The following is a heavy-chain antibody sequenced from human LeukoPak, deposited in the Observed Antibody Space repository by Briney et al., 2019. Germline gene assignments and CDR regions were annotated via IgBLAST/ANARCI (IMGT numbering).Heavy chain of an antibody. Sequence: TSVKVSCKASGYTFTSYYMHWVRQAPEQGLEWMGIINPSGGSTSYAQKFQGRVTMTRGTSTSTVYIELSSLRSEDTAVYYCARAGSYYYYMDVWGKGTTVTVSS. CDR1: GYTFTSYY. V-gene: IGHV1-46*01. J-gene: IGHJ6*03. CDR3: ARAGSYYYYMDV. CDR2: INPSGGST. D-gene: IGHD3-10*01.